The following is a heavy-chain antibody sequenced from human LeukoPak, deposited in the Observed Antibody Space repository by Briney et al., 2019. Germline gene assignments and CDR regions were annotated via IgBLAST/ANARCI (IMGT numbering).Heavy chain of an antibody. V-gene: IGHV4-59*01. CDR1: GGSISSYY. J-gene: IGHJ6*02. Sequence: PSETLSLTCTVSGGSISSYYWSWIRQPPGKGLEWIGYIYYSGSNNYNPSLKSRVTISVDTSKNQFSLKLSSVTAADTAVYYCARGGYSYYYGMDVWGQGTTVTVSS. D-gene: IGHD5-18*01. CDR2: IYYSGSN. CDR3: ARGGYSYYYGMDV.